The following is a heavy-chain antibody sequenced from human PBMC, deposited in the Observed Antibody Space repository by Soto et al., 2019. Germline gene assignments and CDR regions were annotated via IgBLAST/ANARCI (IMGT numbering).Heavy chain of an antibody. CDR3: ARGYCGGGSCNWFDP. Sequence: SETLSLTCXVSGGSISSYYWSWIRQPPGKRLEWIGYIYNSGTTSYNPSLKSRVTISVDTSKNQCSLKLNSVTAADTAVYYCARGYCGGGSCNWFDPWGQGTLVTVSS. D-gene: IGHD2-15*01. CDR1: GGSISSYY. J-gene: IGHJ5*02. CDR2: IYNSGTT. V-gene: IGHV4-4*09.